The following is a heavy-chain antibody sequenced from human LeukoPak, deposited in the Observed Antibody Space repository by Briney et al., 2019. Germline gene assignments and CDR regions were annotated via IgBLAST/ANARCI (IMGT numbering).Heavy chain of an antibody. CDR1: GYSISSGYY. CDR3: ARAGIAAAGPNWFDP. CDR2: IYHSGST. D-gene: IGHD6-13*01. V-gene: IGHV4-38-2*01. Sequence: SETLSLTCAVSGYSISSGYYWGWIRQPPGKGLEWIGSIYHSGSTYYNPSLKSRVTISVDTSKNQFSLKLSSVTAADTAVYYCARAGIAAAGPNWFDPWGQGTLVTVSS. J-gene: IGHJ5*02.